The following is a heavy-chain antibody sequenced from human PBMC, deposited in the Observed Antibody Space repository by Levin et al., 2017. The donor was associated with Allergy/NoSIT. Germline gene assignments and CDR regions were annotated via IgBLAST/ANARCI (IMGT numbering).Heavy chain of an antibody. J-gene: IGHJ4*02. CDR2: ISSSSTYI. CDR1: GFSFSSYS. Sequence: PGGSLRLSCAASGFSFSSYSMNWVRQAPGKGLEWVSSISSSSTYIYYADSVKGRFTISRDNAKNSLYLQMNSLRAEDTAVYYCARGLYYDNSGYYYFDYWGQGTLVTVSS. CDR3: ARGLYYDNSGYYYFDY. D-gene: IGHD3-22*01. V-gene: IGHV3-21*01.